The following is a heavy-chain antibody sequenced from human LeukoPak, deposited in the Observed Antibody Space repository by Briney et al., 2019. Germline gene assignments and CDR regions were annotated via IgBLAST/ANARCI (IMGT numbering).Heavy chain of an antibody. CDR3: ARGRCSGGSCYPNYYYYYYMDV. Sequence: GGSLRLSCAASGCTFSSYSMDWVRQAPGKGLEWVSYISSSSSTIYYADSVKGRFTISRDNAKKSLYLQMNSLRAEDTALYYCARGRCSGGSCYPNYYYYYYMDVWGKGTTVTVSS. D-gene: IGHD2-15*01. CDR2: ISSSSSTI. CDR1: GCTFSSYS. J-gene: IGHJ6*03. V-gene: IGHV3-48*01.